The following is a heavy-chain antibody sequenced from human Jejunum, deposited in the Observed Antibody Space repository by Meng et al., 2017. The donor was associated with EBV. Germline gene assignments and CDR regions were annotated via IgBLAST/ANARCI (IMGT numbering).Heavy chain of an antibody. V-gene: IGHV7-4-1*02. CDR2: INTANGNP. CDR3: ARYSGSYSLAN. Sequence: RLGQSGSELKKPGASVRLSCKASGYTFTDYAIIWVRQAPGQGLEWMGWINTANGNPTYAQAFTGRFVFSLDTSVNTAFLQISDLKAEDSALYYCARYSGSYSLANWGQGTLVTVSS. D-gene: IGHD3-10*01. J-gene: IGHJ4*02. CDR1: GYTFTDYA.